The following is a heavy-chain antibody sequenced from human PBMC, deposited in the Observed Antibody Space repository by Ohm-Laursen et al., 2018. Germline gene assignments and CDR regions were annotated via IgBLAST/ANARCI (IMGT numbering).Heavy chain of an antibody. CDR2: IVVGSGNT. V-gene: IGHV1-58*01. CDR1: GFTFTSSA. CDR3: ARVDTFGIAPYYYGMDV. D-gene: IGHD6-13*01. J-gene: IGHJ6*02. Sequence: SVKVSCKASGFTFTSSAVQWVRQARGQRLEWIGWIVVGSGNTNYAQKFQERVTITRDMSTSTAYMELSSLRSEDTAVYYCARVDTFGIAPYYYGMDVWGQGTTVTVSS.